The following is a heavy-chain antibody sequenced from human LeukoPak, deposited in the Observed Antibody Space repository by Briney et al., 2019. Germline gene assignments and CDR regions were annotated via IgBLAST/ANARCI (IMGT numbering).Heavy chain of an antibody. D-gene: IGHD2-8*02. CDR3: AREFRVLPDI. V-gene: IGHV3-74*01. J-gene: IGHJ3*02. Sequence: GGCLTLACAASGFTFSSYWMHWVRPAHGEGRVWDSRIHADGSSTNYADSVKGRFTISRDNAKNTLYLQMNSLRDEDTAVYYCAREFRVLPDIWGQGTMVTVSS. CDR2: IHADGSST. CDR1: GFTFSSYW.